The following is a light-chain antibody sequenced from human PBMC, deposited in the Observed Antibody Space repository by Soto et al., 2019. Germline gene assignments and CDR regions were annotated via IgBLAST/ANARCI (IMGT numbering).Light chain of an antibody. Sequence: EIVLTQSPATLSLSPGERATLSCRASESVSRDLAWYQQRPGQAPRVLIYEASNTATGIPARFSGSGAGTDFTLTIGSLEPEDFAVYYCQQYRNSPVTFGQGTRLEIK. CDR2: EAS. CDR3: QQYRNSPVT. V-gene: IGKV3-11*01. J-gene: IGKJ5*01. CDR1: ESVSRD.